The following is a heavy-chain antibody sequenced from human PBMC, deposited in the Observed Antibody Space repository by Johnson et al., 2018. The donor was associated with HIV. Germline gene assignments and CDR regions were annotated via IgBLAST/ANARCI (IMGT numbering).Heavy chain of an antibody. CDR3: AKDLRSVNLDAFDI. J-gene: IGHJ3*02. Sequence: EVQVVESGGGLVQPGRSLRLSCAASGFTFDDYAMHWVRQAPGKGLEWVSGISWNSGSIGYADSVKGRFTISRDNAKNSLYLQMNSLRAEDTALYYCAKDLRSVNLDAFDIWGQGTMVTVSS. CDR2: ISWNSGSI. V-gene: IGHV3-9*01. CDR1: GFTFDDYA. D-gene: IGHD2-15*01.